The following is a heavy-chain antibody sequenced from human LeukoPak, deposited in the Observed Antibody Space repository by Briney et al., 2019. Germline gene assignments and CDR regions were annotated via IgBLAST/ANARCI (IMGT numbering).Heavy chain of an antibody. CDR1: GFTFSSYA. V-gene: IGHV3-30-3*01. J-gene: IGHJ6*03. Sequence: PGGSLRLSCAASGFTFSSYAMHWVRQAPGKGLEWVAVISYDGSNKYYADSVKGRFTISRDNSKNTLYLQMNSLRAEDTAVYYCARDPRPYSGSPRYYMDVWGKGTTVTVSS. CDR2: ISYDGSNK. D-gene: IGHD1-26*01. CDR3: ARDPRPYSGSPRYYMDV.